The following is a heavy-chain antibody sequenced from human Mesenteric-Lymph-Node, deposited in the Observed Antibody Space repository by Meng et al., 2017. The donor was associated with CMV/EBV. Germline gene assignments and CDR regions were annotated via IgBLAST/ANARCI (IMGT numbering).Heavy chain of an antibody. J-gene: IGHJ4*02. D-gene: IGHD3-9*01. V-gene: IGHV4-39*07. CDR2: IHHSGSS. CDR3: AREELRYSIPGYFDY. Sequence: SETLSLTCTVSGGSISSISYYWGWIRQPPGKGLEWIGNIHHSGSSDYNPSLKSRVTILGDTSKNQFSLQLNSVTPEDTAVYCCAREELRYSIPGYFDYWGQGTLVTVSS. CDR1: GGSISSISYY.